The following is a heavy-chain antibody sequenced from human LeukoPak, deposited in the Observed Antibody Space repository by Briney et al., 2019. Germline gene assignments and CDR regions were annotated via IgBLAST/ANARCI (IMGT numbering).Heavy chain of an antibody. CDR1: GDSISSVNS. V-gene: IGHV4-4*02. Sequence: SETLSLTCVVSGDSISSVNSWSWVRQAPGKGLEWIGEVYHSGHTNYSPSLSSRVSISPDKSKNQFSLKLTSVTAADTAVYYCARPTYDSLGYYSFDSWGQGILVTVSS. J-gene: IGHJ4*02. CDR2: VYHSGHT. CDR3: ARPTYDSLGYYSFDS. D-gene: IGHD3-22*01.